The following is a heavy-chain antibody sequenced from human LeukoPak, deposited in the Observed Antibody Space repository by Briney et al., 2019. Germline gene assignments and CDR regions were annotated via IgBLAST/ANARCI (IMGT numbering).Heavy chain of an antibody. CDR2: IIPIFATA. V-gene: IGHV1-69*05. D-gene: IGHD6-19*01. J-gene: IGHJ3*02. CDR1: GGTFSSYA. CDR3: ARVDQWLVPGAFDI. Sequence: SVKVSCKASGGTFSSYAISWVRQAPGQGLEWMGWIIPIFATANYAQKFQGRVTITTDESTSTAYMELSSLRSEDTAVYYCARVDQWLVPGAFDIWGQGTMVTVSS.